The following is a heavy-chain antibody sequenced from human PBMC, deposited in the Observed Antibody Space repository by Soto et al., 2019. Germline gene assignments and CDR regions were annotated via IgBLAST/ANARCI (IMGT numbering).Heavy chain of an antibody. CDR3: ARGDYWGLFGY. J-gene: IGHJ4*02. CDR2: IYYSGNT. V-gene: IGHV4-31*03. CDR1: GGSINSGGFY. Sequence: QVQLEESGPGLVKPSQTLSLTCTVSGGSINSGGFYWSWIRQHPGKGLEWIGYIYYSGNTYYNPSLKSRVTISVDTSKNQFSLKLSSVTAADTAVYYCARGDYWGLFGYWGQGTLVTVSS. D-gene: IGHD4-17*01.